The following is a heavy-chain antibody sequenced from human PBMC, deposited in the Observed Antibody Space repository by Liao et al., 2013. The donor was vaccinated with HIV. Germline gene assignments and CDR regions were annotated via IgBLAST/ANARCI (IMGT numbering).Heavy chain of an antibody. D-gene: IGHD3-16*01. J-gene: IGHJ5*02. CDR1: GGSISSGSFY. CDR2: IYTSGST. V-gene: IGHV4-61*02. CDR3: ARGADGVPGHNWFDP. Sequence: QLQLQESGPGLVKPSQTLSLTCAVSGGSISSGSFYLSWIRQPAGKGLEWIGRIYTSGSTNYNPSLKSRVTISVDTSKNQFSLKLSSVTAADTAVYFCARGADGVPGHNWFDPWGQGTLVTVSS.